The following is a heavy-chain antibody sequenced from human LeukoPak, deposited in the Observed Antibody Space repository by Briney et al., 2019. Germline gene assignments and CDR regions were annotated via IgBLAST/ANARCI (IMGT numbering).Heavy chain of an antibody. CDR3: AKERYAAAGSFDY. CDR1: GFTFDDYG. J-gene: IGHJ4*02. V-gene: IGHV3-9*01. CDR2: ICWNSGSI. Sequence: GRSLRLSCAASGFTFDDYGMHWVRQAPGKGLEWVSGICWNSGSIGYADSVKGRFTISRDNARNSLYLQMNSLRPEDTALYYCAKERYAAAGSFDYWGQGTLVTVSS. D-gene: IGHD6-13*01.